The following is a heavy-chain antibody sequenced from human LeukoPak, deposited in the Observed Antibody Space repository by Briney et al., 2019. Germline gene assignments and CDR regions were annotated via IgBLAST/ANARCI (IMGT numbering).Heavy chain of an antibody. V-gene: IGHV3-21*01. J-gene: IGHJ4*02. D-gene: IGHD3-22*01. CDR3: ARDLFSSYYDTSGYSAFDY. Sequence: GGSLRLSCAASGLTFIGYSMNWVRQAPAKGLEWVSSISSSRGYIYYADSVKGRFTISRDNARNSLYLQMNSLRAEDTAVYYCARDLFSSYYDTSGYSAFDYWGQGTLVTVSS. CDR1: GLTFIGYS. CDR2: ISSSRGYI.